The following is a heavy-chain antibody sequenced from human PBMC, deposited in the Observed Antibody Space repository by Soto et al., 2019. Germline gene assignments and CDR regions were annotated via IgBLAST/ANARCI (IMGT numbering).Heavy chain of an antibody. D-gene: IGHD6-19*01. V-gene: IGHV4-4*02. CDR1: GDSISSNNW. CDR3: ARGLSLVVAGNRLGLPDY. Sequence: SETLSLTCTVSGDSISSNNWWNWVRQPPGKGLEWIGEIYHSGSTNYNPSLSSRVIISVDTSNNQFSLRLSSVTAADTAIYYCARGLSLVVAGNRLGLPDYWGQGTLVTVSS. J-gene: IGHJ4*02. CDR2: IYHSGST.